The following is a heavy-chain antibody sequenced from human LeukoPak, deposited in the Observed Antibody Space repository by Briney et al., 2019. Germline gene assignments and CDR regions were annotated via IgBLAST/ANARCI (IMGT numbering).Heavy chain of an antibody. CDR1: GYTFTTYY. J-gene: IGHJ4*02. CDR2: INPSGGST. CDR3: AAGDLVYDY. V-gene: IGHV1-46*01. D-gene: IGHD4-17*01. Sequence: GASVKVSCKASGYTFTTYYMHWVRQAPGQGLEWMGIINPSGGSTGYAQKFQGRVTMTWDTSTSTVYMELSSLRSEDTAVYYCAAGDLVYDYWGQGTLVTVSS.